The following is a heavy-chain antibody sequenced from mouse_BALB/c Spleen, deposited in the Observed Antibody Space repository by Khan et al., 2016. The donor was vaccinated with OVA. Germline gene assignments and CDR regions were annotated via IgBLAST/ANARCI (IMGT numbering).Heavy chain of an antibody. V-gene: IGHV5-6*02. D-gene: IGHD1-1*01. J-gene: IGHJ3*01. CDR3: TRLAYYYDSEGFAY. CDR1: GFTFSTYG. Sequence: DVRLVESGGDLVKPGGSLKLSCAASGFTFSTYGMSWVRQTPDRRLEWVATVSTGGSYTYYPDSVQGRFTISRDNAKNTLYLQMNSLKSDDTAIFYCTRLAYYYDSEGFAYWGQGTLVTVSA. CDR2: VSTGGSYT.